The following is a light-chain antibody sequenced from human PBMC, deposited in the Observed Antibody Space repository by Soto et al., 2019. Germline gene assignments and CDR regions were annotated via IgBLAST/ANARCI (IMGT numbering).Light chain of an antibody. CDR1: HGVGVF. Sequence: DIQMNHSPSILAASVGDRVTITCRASHGVGVFLAWYQQKPGKAPKLLIYKASSLETGVPSRLSGSGSGTEFTLTISSLQGDEVATYCCQQYHSSFGLYTFGRGTKLEMK. V-gene: IGKV1-5*03. J-gene: IGKJ2*01. CDR3: QQYHSSFGLYT. CDR2: KAS.